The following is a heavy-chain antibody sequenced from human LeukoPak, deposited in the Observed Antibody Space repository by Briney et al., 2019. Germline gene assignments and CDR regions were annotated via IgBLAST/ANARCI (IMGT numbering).Heavy chain of an antibody. D-gene: IGHD6-13*01. CDR2: INSDGSRT. CDR3: ARVQYSSNLYGMDV. Sequence: GGSLRLSCAASGFTFSSDWMHWVRQAPGKGLVWVSRINSDGSRTIYADSVKGRFTISRDNAKNTLYLQMNSLRAEDTAVYFCARVQYSSNLYGMDVWGQGTTVTVSS. CDR1: GFTFSSDW. J-gene: IGHJ6*02. V-gene: IGHV3-74*01.